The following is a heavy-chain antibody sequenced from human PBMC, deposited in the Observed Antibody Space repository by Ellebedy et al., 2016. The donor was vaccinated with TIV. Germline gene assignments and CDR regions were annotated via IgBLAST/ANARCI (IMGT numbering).Heavy chain of an antibody. CDR3: ASRPRG. CDR1: GFTFSSYS. D-gene: IGHD3-10*01. Sequence: GESLKISCAASGFTFSSYSMNWVRQAPGKGLEWVSYISSSSSTIYYADSVKGRFTISRDNSKNTLYLQMNSLRAEDTAVYYCASRPRGWGQGTLVTVSS. V-gene: IGHV3-48*01. J-gene: IGHJ4*02. CDR2: ISSSSSTI.